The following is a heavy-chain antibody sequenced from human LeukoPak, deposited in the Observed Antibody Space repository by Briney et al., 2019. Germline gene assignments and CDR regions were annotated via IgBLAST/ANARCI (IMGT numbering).Heavy chain of an antibody. V-gene: IGHV5-51*01. CDR2: IYPGDSNI. D-gene: IGHD6-19*01. CDR1: GYIFTSFW. Sequence: GESLKISCKNSGYIFTSFWIAWVRQMPGKGLEWMGIIYPGDSNIRYSPSFQGQVTISADTSISTACLQWSSLKASDTAMYYCARRMYSSGWYYFDYWGQGTLVTVSS. CDR3: ARRMYSSGWYYFDY. J-gene: IGHJ4*02.